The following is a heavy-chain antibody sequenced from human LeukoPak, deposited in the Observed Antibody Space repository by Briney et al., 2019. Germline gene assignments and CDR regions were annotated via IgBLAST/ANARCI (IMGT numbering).Heavy chain of an antibody. Sequence: PSETLSLTCTVSGGSFSSISYYWAWLRQCQGKGLEWIGNINKNGRTNDHPSLATRITMSLHTSNNQFSLKLNSVTAADTAVYSCAKVSNGLPYFFESWGQGVQVTVSS. CDR1: GGSFSSISYY. CDR2: INKNGRT. D-gene: IGHD6-19*01. V-gene: IGHV4-61*01. CDR3: AKVSNGLPYFFES. J-gene: IGHJ4*02.